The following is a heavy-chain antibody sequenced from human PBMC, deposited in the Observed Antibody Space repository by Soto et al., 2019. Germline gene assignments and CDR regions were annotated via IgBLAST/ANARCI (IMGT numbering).Heavy chain of an antibody. J-gene: IGHJ4*02. CDR1: GYSFTSYW. CDR2: IYPGDSDT. Sequence: GESLKISCKGSGYSFTSYWIGWVRQMPGKGLEWMGIIYPGDSDTRYSPSFQGQVTISADKSISTAYLQWSSLKASDTAMYFCARLVNVEDIVVVVAATPHYWGQGTLVTVPS. V-gene: IGHV5-51*01. CDR3: ARLVNVEDIVVVVAATPHY. D-gene: IGHD2-15*01.